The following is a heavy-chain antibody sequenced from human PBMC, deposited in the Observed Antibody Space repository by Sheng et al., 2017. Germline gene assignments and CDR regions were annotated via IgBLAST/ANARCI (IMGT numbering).Heavy chain of an antibody. CDR3: ARGGVGIDDAFDI. Sequence: QVQLVESGGGVVQPGRSLRLSCAASGFTFSSYAMHWVRQAPGKGLEWVAVISYDGSNKYYADSVKGRFTISRDNSKNTLYLQMNSLRAEDTAVYYCARGGVGIDDAFDIWGQGTMVTVSS. D-gene: IGHD6-13*01. CDR2: ISYDGSNK. J-gene: IGHJ3*02. V-gene: IGHV3-30*04. CDR1: GFTFSSYA.